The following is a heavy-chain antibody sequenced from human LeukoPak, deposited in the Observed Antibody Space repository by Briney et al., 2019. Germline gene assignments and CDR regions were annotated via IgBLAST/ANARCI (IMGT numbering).Heavy chain of an antibody. CDR1: GSTFSNAW. J-gene: IGHJ4*02. CDR3: ARDMKGNLDY. Sequence: GGSLRLSCTVSGSTFSNAWTAWVRQPPGKGLGWVAYINQDGSTKQNVGSARGRSTTPRNNAKNSPYLQIHSRRAEKPALFHAARDMKGNLDYWGQGTLVTVSS. D-gene: IGHD3-16*01. CDR2: INQDGSTK. V-gene: IGHV3-7*01.